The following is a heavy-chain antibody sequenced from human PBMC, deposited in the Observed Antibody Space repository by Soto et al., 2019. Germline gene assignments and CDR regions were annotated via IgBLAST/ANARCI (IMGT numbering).Heavy chain of an antibody. CDR1: GVSVSSGSYY. CDR3: ARDEGGSFEY. Sequence: WETLSLTCTVSGVSVSSGSYYWGWIRQPPGKGLEWIGYIYYSGSINYNPSLKSRVTISVDTSKNQFSLKLSSVTAADTAVYYCARDEGGSFEYWRPGTLVTVST. D-gene: IGHD1-26*01. J-gene: IGHJ4*02. CDR2: IYYSGSI. V-gene: IGHV4-61*01.